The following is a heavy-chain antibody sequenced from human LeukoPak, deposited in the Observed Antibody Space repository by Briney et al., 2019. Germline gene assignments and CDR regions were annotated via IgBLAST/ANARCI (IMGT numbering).Heavy chain of an antibody. CDR3: ARDNGSGSYYTNYYYYYMDV. J-gene: IGHJ6*03. Sequence: PSETLSLTCTVSGGSISSYYWSWIRQPPGKGLEWIGYIYYSGSTNYNPSLKSRVTISVDTSKNQFTLKLSSVTAADTAVYYCARDNGSGSYYTNYYYYYMDVWGKGTTVTVSS. D-gene: IGHD3-10*01. V-gene: IGHV4-59*01. CDR2: IYYSGST. CDR1: GGSISSYY.